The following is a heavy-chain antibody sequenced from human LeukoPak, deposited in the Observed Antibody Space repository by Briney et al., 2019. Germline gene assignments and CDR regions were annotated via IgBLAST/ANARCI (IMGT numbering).Heavy chain of an antibody. J-gene: IGHJ4*02. CDR3: ARDRGDYIFDY. V-gene: IGHV4-59*12. Sequence: SETLSLTCTVSGGSIGSYYWSWIRQPPGKGLEWIGYIYYSGSTNYNPSLKSRVTISVDTSKNQFSLKVTSVTAADTAVYYCARDRGDYIFDYWGQGTLVTVSS. D-gene: IGHD4-17*01. CDR1: GGSIGSYY. CDR2: IYYSGST.